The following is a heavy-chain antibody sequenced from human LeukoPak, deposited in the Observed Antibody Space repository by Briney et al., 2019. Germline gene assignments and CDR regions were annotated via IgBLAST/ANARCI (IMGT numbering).Heavy chain of an antibody. CDR2: ISSSGSTI. D-gene: IGHD5-12*01. CDR1: GFTFSSYE. V-gene: IGHV3-48*03. J-gene: IGHJ4*02. Sequence: PGGALRLSCAASGFTFSSYERNGLRQAGGKGLEGVAYISSSGSTIYYADSVKGRFTISRDNAKNSLYLQMNSLRAEDTAVYYCARFLRGYSGYGEGFDYWGQGTLVTVSS. CDR3: ARFLRGYSGYGEGFDY.